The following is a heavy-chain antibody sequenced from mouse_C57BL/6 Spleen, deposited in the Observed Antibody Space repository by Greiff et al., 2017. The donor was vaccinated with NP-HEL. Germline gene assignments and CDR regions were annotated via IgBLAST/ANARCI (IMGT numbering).Heavy chain of an antibody. CDR1: GYTFTSYW. D-gene: IGHD2-4*01. V-gene: IGHV1-59*01. J-gene: IGHJ4*01. CDR2: IDPSDSYT. Sequence: VQLQQPGAELVRPGTSVKLSCKASGYTFTSYWMHWVKQRPGQGLEWIGVIDPSDSYTNYNQKFKGKATLTVDTSSSTAYMQLSSLTSEYSAVYYCASEGYDYDGWLSMDYWGQGTSVTVSS. CDR3: ASEGYDYDGWLSMDY.